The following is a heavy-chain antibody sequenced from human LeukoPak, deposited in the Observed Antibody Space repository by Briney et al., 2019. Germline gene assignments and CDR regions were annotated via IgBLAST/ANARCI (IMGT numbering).Heavy chain of an antibody. Sequence: GGSLRLSRAASGFTVSSNYMSWVRQAPGKGLEWVSVIYSGGSTYYADSVKGRFTISRDNSKNTLYLQMNSLRAEDTAVYYCARVGTGYDYDYYGMDVWGQGTTVTVSS. D-gene: IGHD5-12*01. V-gene: IGHV3-66*02. J-gene: IGHJ6*02. CDR2: IYSGGST. CDR1: GFTVSSNY. CDR3: ARVGTGYDYDYYGMDV.